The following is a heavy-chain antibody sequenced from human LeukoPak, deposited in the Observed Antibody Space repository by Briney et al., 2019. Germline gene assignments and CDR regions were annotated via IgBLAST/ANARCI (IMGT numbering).Heavy chain of an antibody. CDR2: IYNVGST. J-gene: IGHJ4*02. V-gene: IGHV3-53*01. Sequence: PGGSLRLSSATSWVTVSSNYMSWVRQPPGKELEWVSVIYNVGSTYYADSMKGRFTISRDNSKNTLYLQMNSLSAEDPAVYYCAREGHGSGSYWDYWGQGTLVTVSS. D-gene: IGHD3-10*01. CDR1: WVTVSSNY. CDR3: AREGHGSGSYWDY.